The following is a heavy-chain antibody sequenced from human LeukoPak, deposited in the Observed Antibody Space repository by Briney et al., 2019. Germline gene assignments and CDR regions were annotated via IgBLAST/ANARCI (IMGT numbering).Heavy chain of an antibody. V-gene: IGHV3-33*06. Sequence: GGSLRLSCAASGFTFSSYGMHWVRQAPGKGLEWVAVIWYDGSNKYYADSVKGRFTISRDNSKNTLYLQMNSLRAEDTAVYYCAKFDSSNWAYFDYWGQGTLVTVSS. J-gene: IGHJ4*02. D-gene: IGHD3-22*01. CDR3: AKFDSSNWAYFDY. CDR2: IWYDGSNK. CDR1: GFTFSSYG.